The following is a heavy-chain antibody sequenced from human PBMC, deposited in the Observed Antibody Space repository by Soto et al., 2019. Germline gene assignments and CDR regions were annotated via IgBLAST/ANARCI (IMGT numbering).Heavy chain of an antibody. Sequence: EVQVLESGGGLVQPEGSLRLSCASSGFTFSDYAMSWVRQAPGKGLEWVSGISGSGVSTYYADSVKGRFTISRDNSKSTVFLQMNSLRAEDTAVYYCAQDHGYTKPYGMDVW. J-gene: IGHJ6*01. CDR3: AQDHGYTKPYGMDV. CDR2: ISGSGVST. D-gene: IGHD6-13*01. CDR1: GFTFSDYA. V-gene: IGHV3-23*01.